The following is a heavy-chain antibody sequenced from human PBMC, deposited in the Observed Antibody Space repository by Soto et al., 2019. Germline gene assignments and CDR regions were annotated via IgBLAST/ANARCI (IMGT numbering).Heavy chain of an antibody. Sequence: PSQTLSHSCTVSGGSIGSYYWSWIRQPPGKGLEWIGYIYYSGSTNYNPSLKSRVTISVDTSKNQFSLKLSSVTAAYTAVYYCARGTSGNYPYWGQGTLVTVSS. CDR2: IYYSGST. J-gene: IGHJ4*02. V-gene: IGHV4-59*01. CDR3: ARGTSGNYPY. D-gene: IGHD1-26*01. CDR1: GGSIGSYY.